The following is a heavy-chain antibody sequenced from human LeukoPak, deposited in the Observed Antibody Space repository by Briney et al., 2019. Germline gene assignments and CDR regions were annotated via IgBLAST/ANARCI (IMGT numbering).Heavy chain of an antibody. CDR3: ARGGSGWSFVY. J-gene: IGHJ4*02. V-gene: IGHV3-21*01. Sequence: GGSLRLSCAASGFTFSSYSMNWVRQAPGKGLEWVSSISSSSSYIYYADSVKGRFTISRDNAKNSLYLQMNSLRAEDTAVCYCARGGSGWSFVYWGQGTLVTVSS. CDR1: GFTFSSYS. D-gene: IGHD6-19*01. CDR2: ISSSSSYI.